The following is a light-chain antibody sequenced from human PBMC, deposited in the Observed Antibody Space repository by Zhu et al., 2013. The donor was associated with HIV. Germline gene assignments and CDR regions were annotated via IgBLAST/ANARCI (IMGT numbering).Light chain of an antibody. V-gene: IGKV3-15*01. J-gene: IGKJ1*01. CDR3: QQYDTWPRT. CDR2: AAS. CDR1: QSLKTN. Sequence: EVVLTQSPATLSVSPGETATLSCRASQSLKTNLAWYLQKPGQPPRLLIYAASTRASDIPARFSGRGSGTDFTLTISSLQSEDFAVYFCQQYDTWPRTFAKGPRWNS.